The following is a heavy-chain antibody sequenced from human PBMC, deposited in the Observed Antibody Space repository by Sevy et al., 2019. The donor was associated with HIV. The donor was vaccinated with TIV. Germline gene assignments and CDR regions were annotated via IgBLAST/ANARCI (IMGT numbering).Heavy chain of an antibody. V-gene: IGHV3-23*01. CDR3: AKDLSSGYNQGWFDP. D-gene: IGHD3-22*01. Sequence: GGSLRLSCAASGFNFDDYAMHWVRQAPGKGLEWVSGISGSGGSTYYADSVKGRFTISRDNSKNTLYLQMNSLRAEDTAVYYCAKDLSSGYNQGWFDPWGQGTLVTVSS. CDR1: GFNFDDYA. J-gene: IGHJ5*02. CDR2: ISGSGGST.